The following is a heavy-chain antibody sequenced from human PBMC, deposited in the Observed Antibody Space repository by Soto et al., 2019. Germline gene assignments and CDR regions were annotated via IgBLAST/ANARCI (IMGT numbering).Heavy chain of an antibody. J-gene: IGHJ4*02. D-gene: IGHD6-19*01. Sequence: PGESLKISCKGSGYSFTSYWIGWVRQMPGKGLEWMGIIYPGDSDTRYSPSFQGQVTISADKSISTAYLQWSSLKASDTAMYYCARHRRQRAVAGTGGPDYWGQGTLVTVSS. CDR1: GYSFTSYW. CDR2: IYPGDSDT. CDR3: ARHRRQRAVAGTGGPDY. V-gene: IGHV5-51*01.